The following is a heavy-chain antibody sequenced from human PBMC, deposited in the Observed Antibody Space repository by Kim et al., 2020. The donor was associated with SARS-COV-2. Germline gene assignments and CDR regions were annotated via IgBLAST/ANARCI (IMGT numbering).Heavy chain of an antibody. J-gene: IGHJ2*01. CDR1: GYTFTSYY. CDR2: INPSGGST. Sequence: ASVKVSCKASGYTFTSYYMHWVRQAPGQGLEWMGIINPSGGSTSYAQKFQGRVTMTRDTSTSTVYMELSSLRSEDTAVYYCAGASIATDMSIAAAGNWYFDLWGRGTLVTVSS. CDR3: AGASIATDMSIAAAGNWYFDL. D-gene: IGHD6-13*01. V-gene: IGHV1-46*01.